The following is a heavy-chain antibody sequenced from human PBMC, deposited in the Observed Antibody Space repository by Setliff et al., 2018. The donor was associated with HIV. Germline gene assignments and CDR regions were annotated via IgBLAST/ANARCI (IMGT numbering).Heavy chain of an antibody. CDR1: GGSISSSSYY. V-gene: IGHV4-39*07. Sequence: SETLSLTCTVSGGSISSSSYYWGWIRQPPGKGLEWIGTIYYSGSTYYNTSLKSRVTISVDTSKSQFSLKLSSVTAADTAVYYCARDPWVRGVIMAPDYWGQGTLVTVSS. J-gene: IGHJ4*02. CDR2: IYYSGST. D-gene: IGHD3-10*01. CDR3: ARDPWVRGVIMAPDY.